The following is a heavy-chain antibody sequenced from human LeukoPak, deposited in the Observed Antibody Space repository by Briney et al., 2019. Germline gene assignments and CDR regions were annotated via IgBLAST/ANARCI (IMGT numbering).Heavy chain of an antibody. V-gene: IGHV4-59*08. J-gene: IGHJ6*02. D-gene: IGHD1-26*01. CDR1: GGSISSYY. Sequence: PSETLSLTCTVSGGSISSYYWSWIRQPPGKGLEWIGYIYYSGSTNYNPSLKSRVTISVDTSKNQFSLKLSSVTAADTAVYYCARYSGSHYGYYGMDVWGQGTTVTVSS. CDR2: IYYSGST. CDR3: ARYSGSHYGYYGMDV.